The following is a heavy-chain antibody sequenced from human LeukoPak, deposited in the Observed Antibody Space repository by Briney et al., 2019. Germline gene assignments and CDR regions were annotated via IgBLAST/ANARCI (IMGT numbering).Heavy chain of an antibody. V-gene: IGHV1-8*01. CDR1: GYTFTSYD. Sequence: GASVKVSCKASGYTFTSYDINWVRQATGQGLEWMGWMNPNSGNTGYAQKFQGRVTMTRNTSISTAYMELSSLGSEDTAVYYCARDRRTAAFVVVPAAITGFDYWGQGTLVTVSS. CDR2: MNPNSGNT. J-gene: IGHJ4*02. D-gene: IGHD2-2*01. CDR3: ARDRRTAAFVVVPAAITGFDY.